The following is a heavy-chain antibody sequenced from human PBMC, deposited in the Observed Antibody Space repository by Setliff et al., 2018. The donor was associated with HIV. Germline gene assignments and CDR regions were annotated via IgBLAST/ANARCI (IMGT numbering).Heavy chain of an antibody. CDR2: IHTSGDT. CDR1: GGSISSRSYY. D-gene: IGHD6-13*01. V-gene: IGHV4-61*09. Sequence: PSETLSLTCSVSGGSISSRSYYWSWIRQPAGKGLEWLGHIHTSGDTDYSPSLNSRVTISIDKTKNQFSLKLSSVTAADTAVYYCASRESSSWYADYWGQGTLVTVSS. J-gene: IGHJ4*02. CDR3: ASRESSSWYADY.